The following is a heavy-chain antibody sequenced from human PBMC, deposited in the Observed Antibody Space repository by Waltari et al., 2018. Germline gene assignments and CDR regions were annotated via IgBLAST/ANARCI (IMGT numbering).Heavy chain of an antibody. CDR3: ARDVTGYYYFDL. CDR1: WFTVSTPY. J-gene: IGHJ2*01. V-gene: IGHV3-53*01. CDR2: ISRDGT. D-gene: IGHD3-16*01. Sequence: EVQLVESGGGLIQPGGSLRLSCAASWFTVSTPYMNWVRQAPGKGLEWVSVISRDGTHYADSVKGRFTISRDNSKNTVYLQMNTLRAEDTALYYCARDVTGYYYFDLWGRGTLVTVSS.